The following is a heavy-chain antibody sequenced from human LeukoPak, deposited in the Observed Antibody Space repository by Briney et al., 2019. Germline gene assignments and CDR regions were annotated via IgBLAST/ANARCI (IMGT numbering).Heavy chain of an antibody. Sequence: PSETLSLTCTVSGGSISSYYWSWIRQPAGKGLEWIGRIYISGSTNYNPSLKSRVTISVDTSKNQFSLKLSSVTAADTAVYYCARGTRIQLWFMKGGRTYYFDYWGQGTLVTVSS. CDR1: GGSISSYY. J-gene: IGHJ4*02. CDR3: ARGTRIQLWFMKGGRTYYFDY. V-gene: IGHV4-4*07. CDR2: IYISGST. D-gene: IGHD5-18*01.